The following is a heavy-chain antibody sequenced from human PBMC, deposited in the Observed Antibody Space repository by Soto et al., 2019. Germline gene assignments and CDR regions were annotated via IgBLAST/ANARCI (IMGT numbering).Heavy chain of an antibody. CDR3: ARHSGYSYGYPNWFDP. CDR1: GGSISRYD. J-gene: IGHJ5*02. Sequence: XXTLSLPCTVSGGSISRYDGRWIPQPPGKGLEWIGYIYYSGRTNYNPSLKSRVTISVDTSKNQFSLKLSSVTAADTAVYYCARHSGYSYGYPNWFDPWGQGTLVTVSS. V-gene: IGHV4-59*01. D-gene: IGHD5-18*01. CDR2: IYYSGRT.